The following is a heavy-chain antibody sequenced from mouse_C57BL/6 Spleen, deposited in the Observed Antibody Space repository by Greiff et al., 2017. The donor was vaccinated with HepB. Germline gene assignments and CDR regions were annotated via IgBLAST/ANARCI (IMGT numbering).Heavy chain of an antibody. CDR3: ARRTTVVDFFDY. CDR1: GYAFTNYL. V-gene: IGHV1-54*01. CDR2: INPGSGGT. J-gene: IGHJ2*01. Sequence: QVQLKQSGAELVRPGTSVKVSCKASGYAFTNYLIEWVKQRPGQGLEWIGVINPGSGGTNYNEKFKGKATLTADKSSSTAYMQLSSLTSEDSAVYFCARRTTVVDFFDYWGQGTTLTVSS. D-gene: IGHD1-1*01.